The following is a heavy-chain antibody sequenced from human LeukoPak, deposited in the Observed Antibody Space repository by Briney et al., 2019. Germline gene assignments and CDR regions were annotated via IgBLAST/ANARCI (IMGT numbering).Heavy chain of an antibody. CDR1: GFTFSSYA. J-gene: IGHJ4*02. CDR2: IRTTDDYT. V-gene: IGHV3-23*01. D-gene: IGHD2-21*01. CDR3: AKGLFFDY. Sequence: TGGSLRLSCAASGFTFSSYAMSWVRQAPGKGLEWVSTIRTTDDYTYYADSVKGRFTISRDNSKNTLSLQMNSLRAEDTAIYYCAKGLFFDYWGQGTLVTVSS.